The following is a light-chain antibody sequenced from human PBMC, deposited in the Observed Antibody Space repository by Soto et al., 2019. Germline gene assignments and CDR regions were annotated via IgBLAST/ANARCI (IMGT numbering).Light chain of an antibody. Sequence: DIGLTQSPGTLSLSPGGRATLSCRASQSVSRNYVAWYQQKPGQAPRLLIYGASSRASGIPDRFSGSGSGADFTLSITRLEPEDFALYYCQQYGSTPLTFGGGTKVEIK. CDR2: GAS. CDR3: QQYGSTPLT. J-gene: IGKJ4*01. V-gene: IGKV3-20*01. CDR1: QSVSRNY.